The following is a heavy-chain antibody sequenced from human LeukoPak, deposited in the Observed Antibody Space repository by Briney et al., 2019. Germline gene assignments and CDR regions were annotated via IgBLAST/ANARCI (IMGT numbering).Heavy chain of an antibody. CDR3: ARSRGRWNDEDFDY. CDR1: GYTFTSYG. V-gene: IGHV1-18*01. D-gene: IGHD1-1*01. J-gene: IGHJ4*02. Sequence: GASGKVSCKASGYTFTSYGLSWVRQASGQGLEWMGWISAYNGNTNYAQKLQGRVAMTTDTSTSTAYMELRSLRSDDTAVYYCARSRGRWNDEDFDYWGQGTLVTVSS. CDR2: ISAYNGNT.